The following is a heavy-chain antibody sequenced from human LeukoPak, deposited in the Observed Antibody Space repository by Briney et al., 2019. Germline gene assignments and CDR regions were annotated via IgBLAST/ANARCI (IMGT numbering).Heavy chain of an antibody. CDR2: INTNTGNP. V-gene: IGHV7-4-1*02. Sequence: ASVKVSCRASRYTFTSHAMNWVRQAPGQGLEWMGWINTNTGNPTYAQGFTGRFVFSLDTSVSTAYLQISSLKAEDTAVYYCARGGVYQRENWFDPWGQGTLVTVSS. CDR1: RYTFTSHA. J-gene: IGHJ5*02. D-gene: IGHD3-10*01. CDR3: ARGGVYQRENWFDP.